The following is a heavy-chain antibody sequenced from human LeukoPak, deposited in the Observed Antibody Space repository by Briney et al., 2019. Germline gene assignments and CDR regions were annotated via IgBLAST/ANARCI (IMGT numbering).Heavy chain of an antibody. Sequence: ASVKVSCKASGYTFTSYDINWVRQATGQGLEWMGWMNPNSGNTGYAQKFQGRVTMTRNTSISTAYMELSSLRSEDTAVYYCARVTIPRYDILTGYRIGDYYYYTDVWGKGTTVTISS. J-gene: IGHJ6*03. CDR1: GYTFTSYD. V-gene: IGHV1-8*01. CDR3: ARVTIPRYDILTGYRIGDYYYYTDV. CDR2: MNPNSGNT. D-gene: IGHD3-9*01.